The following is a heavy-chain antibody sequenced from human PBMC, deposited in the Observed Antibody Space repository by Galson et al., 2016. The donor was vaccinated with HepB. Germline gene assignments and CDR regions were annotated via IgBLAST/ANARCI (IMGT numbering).Heavy chain of an antibody. Sequence: SVKVSCKASGYTFTNYAISWVRQAPGQGLEWMGWISAYNGNTNYAQNLQGRVTMTTDTSTSTAYMELRSLRSDDTAVYYCARRGSFGLGSYSELWFDPGGQGTLVTVSS. D-gene: IGHD3-10*01. J-gene: IGHJ5*02. CDR1: GYTFTNYA. CDR3: ARRGSFGLGSYSELWFDP. V-gene: IGHV1-18*01. CDR2: ISAYNGNT.